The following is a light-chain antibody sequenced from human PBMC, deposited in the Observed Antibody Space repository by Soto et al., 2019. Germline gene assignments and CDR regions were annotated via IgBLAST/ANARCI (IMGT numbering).Light chain of an antibody. CDR3: HQYYSFPHT. V-gene: IGKV4-1*01. CDR1: QSVLFAAKNKNY. CDR2: WAS. J-gene: IGKJ2*01. Sequence: DIVMTQSPDSLAVSLGERATINCKSSQSVLFAAKNKNYLAWFQQKPGQPPKLLLYWASTRESGVPDRFSGSGAETDFTLTISSLQAGDVAVYYCHQYYSFPHTFGQGTKLEIK.